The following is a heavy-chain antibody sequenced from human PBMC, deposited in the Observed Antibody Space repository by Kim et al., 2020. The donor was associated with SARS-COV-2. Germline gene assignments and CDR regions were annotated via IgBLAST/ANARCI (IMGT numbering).Heavy chain of an antibody. CDR2: IFYSGTT. Sequence: SETLSLTCTVSGGSITNYYYNWIRQPPGKGLEWMGYIFYSGTTNYNPSLKSRVTISLDTSKNQFSLKLTSVTAADTAVYFCARGGTNQLAQVWGQGTLVT. CDR3: ARGGTNQLAQV. CDR1: GGSITNYY. D-gene: IGHD2-2*01. J-gene: IGHJ4*02. V-gene: IGHV4-59*13.